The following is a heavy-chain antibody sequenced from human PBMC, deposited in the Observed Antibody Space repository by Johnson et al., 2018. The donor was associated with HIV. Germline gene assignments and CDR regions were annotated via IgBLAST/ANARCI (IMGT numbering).Heavy chain of an antibody. CDR2: IKQDGSEK. Sequence: VQLVESGGGLVQPGGSLRLSCAASGFTFSSYWMSWVRQAPGKGLEWVANIKQDGSEKYYVDSVKGRFTISSDNSKNTLSLQMNSLRAEDTSVYYCAKGRSGSSYDALDAWGQGTMVTVSS. CDR3: AKGRSGSSYDALDA. V-gene: IGHV3-7*03. J-gene: IGHJ3*01. CDR1: GFTFSSYW. D-gene: IGHD6-6*01.